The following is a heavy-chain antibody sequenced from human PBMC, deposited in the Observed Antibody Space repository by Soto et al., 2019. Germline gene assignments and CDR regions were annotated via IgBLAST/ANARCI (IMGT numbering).Heavy chain of an antibody. CDR3: AKCWNYVKSGIDY. D-gene: IGHD1-7*01. Sequence: GGSLRLSCAASGFTFSSYGMHWVRQAPGKGLEWVAVISYDGSNKYYADSVKGRFTISRDNSKNTLYLQMNSLRAEDTAVYYCAKCWNYVKSGIDYWGQGTLVTVSS. CDR2: ISYDGSNK. V-gene: IGHV3-30*18. CDR1: GFTFSSYG. J-gene: IGHJ4*02.